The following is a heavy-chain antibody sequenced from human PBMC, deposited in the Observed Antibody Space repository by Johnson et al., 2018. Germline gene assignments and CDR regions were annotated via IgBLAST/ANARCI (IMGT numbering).Heavy chain of an antibody. CDR2: IYYSGST. Sequence: QVQLQESGPGLVKPSETXSLTCTDSGGSISSYYWSWIRQPPGKGLEWIGYIYYSGSTNYNPSLKSRVTISVDMSKNQFSLKLRSVTAADTAVYYCASVYDFRCGNYAFDILGQGTMVTVSS. D-gene: IGHD5/OR15-5a*01. J-gene: IGHJ3*02. CDR3: ASVYDFRCGNYAFDI. V-gene: IGHV4-59*01. CDR1: GGSISSYY.